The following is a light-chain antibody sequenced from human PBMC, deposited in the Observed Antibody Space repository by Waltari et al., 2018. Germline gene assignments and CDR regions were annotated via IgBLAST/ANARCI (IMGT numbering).Light chain of an antibody. J-gene: IGLJ3*02. V-gene: IGLV3-1*01. Sequence: WYQHKPGQSPLVVIYQDTKRPSGIPERFSGSKSGNAATLTISGTQAMDEADYYCQALGTGAWVFCGGTKLTVL. CDR2: QDT. CDR3: QALGTGAWV.